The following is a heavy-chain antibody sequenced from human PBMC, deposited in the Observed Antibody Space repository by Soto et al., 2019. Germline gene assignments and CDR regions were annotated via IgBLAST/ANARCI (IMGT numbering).Heavy chain of an antibody. CDR2: IYYTGST. V-gene: IGHV4-59*01. CDR1: GDYISTFY. J-gene: IGHJ4*02. Sequence: SETLSLTCTVSGDYISTFYWSWIRQPPGKGLEWIGYIYYTGSTNYNPSLKSRVTMSVDTSKQQFFLKLSSVTAADTAVYYCARQRGNYFDYWGQGTLVTVS. CDR3: ARQRGNYFDY. D-gene: IGHD3-10*01.